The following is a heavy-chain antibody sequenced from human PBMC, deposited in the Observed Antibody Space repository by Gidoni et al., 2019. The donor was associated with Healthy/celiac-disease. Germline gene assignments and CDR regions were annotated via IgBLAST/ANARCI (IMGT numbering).Heavy chain of an antibody. V-gene: IGHV3-30*18. D-gene: IGHD3-10*01. CDR2: ISYDGSNK. CDR3: AKALYYYGSGSYAHDY. Sequence: QVQLVESGGGVVQPGRSLRLSCAASGYTFSRYGMHWVRQAPGKGLEWVAVISYDGSNKYYADSVKGRFTISRDNSKNTLYLQMNSLRAEDTAVYYCAKALYYYGSGSYAHDYWGQGTLVTVSS. CDR1: GYTFSRYG. J-gene: IGHJ4*02.